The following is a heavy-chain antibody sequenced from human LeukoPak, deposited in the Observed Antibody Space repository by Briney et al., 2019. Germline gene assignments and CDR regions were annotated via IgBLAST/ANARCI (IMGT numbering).Heavy chain of an antibody. V-gene: IGHV1-2*02. J-gene: IGHJ4*02. CDR3: ARGPEYGGTIDY. CDR1: GYTFIGHY. D-gene: IGHD4-23*01. Sequence: ASVKVSCKASGYTFIGHYIHWVRQAPEKGLEWMGWINPNSDATKYSQKFQGRVTMTRDTSISTTYMDLTRLTSDDTAVYYCARGPEYGGTIDYWGQGTLVTVSS. CDR2: INPNSDAT.